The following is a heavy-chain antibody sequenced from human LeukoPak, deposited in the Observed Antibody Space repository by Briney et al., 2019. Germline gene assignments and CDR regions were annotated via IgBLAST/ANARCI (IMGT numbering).Heavy chain of an antibody. CDR2: IYYSGST. J-gene: IGHJ5*02. D-gene: IGHD2-2*01. CDR1: GGSISSYY. V-gene: IGHV4-59*01. CDR3: ARGYCSSTSCYRWFDP. Sequence: SETLSLTCTVSGGSISSYYWSWTRQPPGKGLEWIGYIYYSGSTNYNPSLKSRVTISVDTSKNQFSLKLSSVTAADMAVYYCARGYCSSTSCYRWFDPWGQGTLVTVSS.